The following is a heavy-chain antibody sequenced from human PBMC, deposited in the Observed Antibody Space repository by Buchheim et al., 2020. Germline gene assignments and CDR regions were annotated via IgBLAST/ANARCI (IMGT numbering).Heavy chain of an antibody. CDR3: ARRRGKDIVVVPAAIGFDP. D-gene: IGHD2-2*02. CDR2: IYYSGST. Sequence: QLQLQESGPGLVKPSETLSLTCTVSGGSISSSSYYWGWIRQPPGKGLEWIGSIYYSGSTYYNPSLKSRVTISVDPSKNQFSLKLSSVTAADTAVYYCARRRGKDIVVVPAAIGFDPWGQGTL. J-gene: IGHJ5*02. V-gene: IGHV4-39*01. CDR1: GGSISSSSYY.